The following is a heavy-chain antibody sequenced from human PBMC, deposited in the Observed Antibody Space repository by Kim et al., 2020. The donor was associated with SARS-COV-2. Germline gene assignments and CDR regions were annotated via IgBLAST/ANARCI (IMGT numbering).Heavy chain of an antibody. CDR3: AKSFQGLPTYYYDSSGYLRGEGVDY. Sequence: GGSLRLSCAASGFTFSSYAMSWVRQAPGKGLEWVSAISGSGGSTYYADSVKGRFTISRDNSKNTLYLQMNSLRAEDTAVYYCAKSFQGLPTYYYDSSGYLRGEGVDYWGQGTLVTVSS. CDR2: ISGSGGST. CDR1: GFTFSSYA. D-gene: IGHD3-22*01. V-gene: IGHV3-23*01. J-gene: IGHJ4*02.